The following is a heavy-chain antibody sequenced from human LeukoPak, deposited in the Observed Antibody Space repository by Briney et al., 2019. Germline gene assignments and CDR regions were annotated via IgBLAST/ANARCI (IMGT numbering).Heavy chain of an antibody. CDR3: ARDSDSSGYYYDY. CDR1: GYTFTSYD. V-gene: IGHV1-8*01. J-gene: IGHJ4*02. D-gene: IGHD3-22*01. Sequence: WASVKVSCKASGYTFTSYDINWVRQATGQGLEWMGWMNPNSGNTGYAQKFQGRVTMTRNTSISTVYMELSSLRSEDTAVYYCARDSDSSGYYYDYWGQGTLVTVSS. CDR2: MNPNSGNT.